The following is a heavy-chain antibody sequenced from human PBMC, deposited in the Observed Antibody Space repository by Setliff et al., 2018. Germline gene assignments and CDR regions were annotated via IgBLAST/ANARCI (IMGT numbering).Heavy chain of an antibody. CDR1: AGSISSSSYY. J-gene: IGHJ4*02. Sequence: LTCTVSAGSISSSSYYWGWIRQPPGKGLEWIATIHYSGSTYHNPSLKSRVATSVDTSKNQFSLKLSSVTAADTAVYYCARQGRKSDSRGYYYWTDFDYWGQGALVTVSS. V-gene: IGHV4-39*01. CDR3: ARQGRKSDSRGYYYWTDFDY. D-gene: IGHD3-22*01. CDR2: IHYSGST.